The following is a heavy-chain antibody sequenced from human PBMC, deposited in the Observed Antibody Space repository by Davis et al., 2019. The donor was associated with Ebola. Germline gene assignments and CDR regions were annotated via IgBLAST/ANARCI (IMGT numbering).Heavy chain of an antibody. Sequence: GGSLRLSCAASGFTFSNAWMSWVRQAPGKGLEWVGRIKSKTDGGTTDYAAPVKGRFTISRDDSKNTLYLQMNSLRAEDTAVYYCARGLLTTVTTLGSWGQGTLVTVSS. J-gene: IGHJ4*02. CDR3: ARGLLTTVTTLGS. CDR2: IKSKTDGGTT. CDR1: GFTFSNAW. D-gene: IGHD4-17*01. V-gene: IGHV3-15*01.